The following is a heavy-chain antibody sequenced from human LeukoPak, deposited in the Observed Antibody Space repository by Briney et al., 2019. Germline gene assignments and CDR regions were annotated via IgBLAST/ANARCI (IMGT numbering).Heavy chain of an antibody. CDR3: ASLDRGYYYSFDY. D-gene: IGHD2/OR15-2a*01. J-gene: IGHJ4*02. CDR2: ISSSGSTI. CDR1: GFTFSSYE. V-gene: IGHV3-48*03. Sequence: GGSLRLSCAASGFTFSSYEMNWVRQAPGKGLEWISYISSSGSTIYYADSVKGRFTISRDNAKNSLYPQMSSLRAEDTAVYYCASLDRGYYYSFDYWGQGTLVTVSS.